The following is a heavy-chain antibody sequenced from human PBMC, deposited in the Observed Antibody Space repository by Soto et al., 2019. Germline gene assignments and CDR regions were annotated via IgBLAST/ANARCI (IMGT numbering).Heavy chain of an antibody. CDR1: GLIFSNYK. J-gene: IGHJ4*02. Sequence: EVQLVESGGGLVQPGGSLRLSCAASGLIFSNYKMHWVRQAPGKGLVWVSRIITDGSITDYADSVKGRFPVSRDNAKNTLYLQMNSLRVDDTAVYYCARDTNGLHYWGQGTLVTVSS. CDR3: ARDTNGLHY. D-gene: IGHD2-8*01. CDR2: IITDGSIT. V-gene: IGHV3-74*01.